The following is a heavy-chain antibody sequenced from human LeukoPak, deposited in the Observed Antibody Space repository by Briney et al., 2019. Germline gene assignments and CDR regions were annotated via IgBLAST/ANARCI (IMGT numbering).Heavy chain of an antibody. J-gene: IGHJ4*02. V-gene: IGHV5-51*01. CDR2: IYPRDSDT. D-gene: IGHD2-15*01. CDR3: ARQAVRNLVEPFDY. CDR1: GYSFTSYW. Sequence: GESLKISCKGSGYSFTSYWIGWVRQMPGKGLEWMGIIYPRDSDTRYSPSFQGQVTISADKSISTAYLQWSSLKTSDTAMYYCARQAVRNLVEPFDYWGQGTLVTVSS.